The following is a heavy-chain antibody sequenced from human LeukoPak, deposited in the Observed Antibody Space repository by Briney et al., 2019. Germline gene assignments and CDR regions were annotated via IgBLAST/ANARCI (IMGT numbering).Heavy chain of an antibody. J-gene: IGHJ4*02. CDR3: AKLGASFYFDY. CDR2: IYPGDSDT. CDR1: GYSFTNCW. Sequence: GESLKISCKTSGYSFTNCWIVWVRQMPGKGLEWMGIIYPGDSDTRYSPSFQGQVTISADKSISTAYLQWSSLKASDTAMYYCAKLGASFYFDYWGQGTLVTVSS. D-gene: IGHD4/OR15-4a*01. V-gene: IGHV5-51*01.